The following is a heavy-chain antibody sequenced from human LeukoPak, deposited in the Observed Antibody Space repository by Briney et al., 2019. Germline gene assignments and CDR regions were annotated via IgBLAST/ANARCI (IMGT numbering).Heavy chain of an antibody. Sequence: SETLSLTCTVSGGSIRSSYYYWGWIRQHPGKGLEWIGYIYYSGSTYYNPSLKSRVTISVDTSKNQFSLKLRSVTAADTAVYYCAREGSVVRGVTPLNWFDPWGQGTLVTVSS. V-gene: IGHV4-31*03. CDR3: AREGSVVRGVTPLNWFDP. CDR2: IYYSGST. J-gene: IGHJ5*02. D-gene: IGHD3-10*01. CDR1: GGSIRSSYYY.